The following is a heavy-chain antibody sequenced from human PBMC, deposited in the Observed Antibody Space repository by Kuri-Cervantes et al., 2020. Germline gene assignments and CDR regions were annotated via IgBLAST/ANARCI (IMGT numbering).Heavy chain of an antibody. CDR1: GGSISSYY. CDR3: ARQGGSQYYFDY. D-gene: IGHD1-26*01. CDR2: IYYSGST. V-gene: IGHV4-59*08. Sequence: ESLKISCTVPGGSISSYYWSWIRLPPGKGLEWIGYIYYSGSTNYNPSLKSRVAISVDTSKNQFSLKLSSVTAADTAVYYCARQGGSQYYFDYWGQGTLVTVSS. J-gene: IGHJ4*02.